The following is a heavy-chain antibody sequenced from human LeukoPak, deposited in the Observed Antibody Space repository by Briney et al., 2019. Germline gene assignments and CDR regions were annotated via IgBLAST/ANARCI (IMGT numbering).Heavy chain of an antibody. CDR2: ISPGDSHP. CDR3: ARHSNRSPGTYHFDY. D-gene: IGHD1-26*01. V-gene: IGHV5-51*01. Sequence: PGESLKISCKGSGYSFTSYWIGWVRQMPGKGLERMGIISPGDSHPTYSPSFQGQVTISADKSISTAYLQWSSLKASDTAMYYCARHSNRSPGTYHFDYWGQGTLVTVSS. J-gene: IGHJ4*02. CDR1: GYSFTSYW.